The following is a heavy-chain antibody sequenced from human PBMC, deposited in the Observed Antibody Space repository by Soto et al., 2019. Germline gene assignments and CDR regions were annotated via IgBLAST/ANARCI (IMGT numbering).Heavy chain of an antibody. CDR3: ARDASGGSYLNYFDL. CDR1: GFTFSTYS. CDR2: VSSHSSTI. D-gene: IGHD6-19*01. V-gene: IGHV3-48*02. Sequence: VQLVESGGGLVQPGGSLRLSCAASGFTFSTYSMNWVRQAPGKGLEWVSYVSSHSSTIYYADSVKGRSSISSDNAQNSLYLQMNSLRDENTAVYYCARDASGGSYLNYFDLWGQGTLVTVSS. J-gene: IGHJ5*02.